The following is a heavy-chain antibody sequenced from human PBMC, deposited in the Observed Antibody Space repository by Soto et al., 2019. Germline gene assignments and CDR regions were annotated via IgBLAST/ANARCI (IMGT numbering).Heavy chain of an antibody. D-gene: IGHD2-2*01. Sequence: PVKVSCKASGGTFSSYAISWVRQAPGQGLEWMGGIIPIFGTANYAQKFQGRVTITADESTSTAYMELSSLRSEDTAVYYCARNIVVVPAAMHYYYYGMDVWGQGTTVTVSS. V-gene: IGHV1-69*13. CDR2: IIPIFGTA. CDR1: GGTFSSYA. J-gene: IGHJ6*02. CDR3: ARNIVVVPAAMHYYYYGMDV.